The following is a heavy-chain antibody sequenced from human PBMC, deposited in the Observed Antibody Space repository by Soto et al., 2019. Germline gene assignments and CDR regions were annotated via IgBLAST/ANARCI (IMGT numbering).Heavy chain of an antibody. Sequence: QVLLVESGGGVVQPGRSLRLSCEGSGFTFSNYGLPWVRQAPGKGLDWVSFISFDGSHKYYEDPVKGRFTISRDNSNNMLYLQMDSLTTEDTAVYYCAKDGAPRYCSRSSCHPAGAYWGQGTLVTVSS. CDR2: ISFDGSHK. J-gene: IGHJ4*02. CDR1: GFTFSNYG. D-gene: IGHD2-15*01. V-gene: IGHV3-30*18. CDR3: AKDGAPRYCSRSSCHPAGAY.